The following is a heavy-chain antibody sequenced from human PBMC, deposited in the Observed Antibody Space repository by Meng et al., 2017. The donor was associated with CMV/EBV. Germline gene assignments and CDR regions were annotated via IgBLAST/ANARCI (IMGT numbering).Heavy chain of an antibody. CDR1: GFTFSDYY. D-gene: IGHD3-22*01. V-gene: IGHV3-11*01. CDR3: ARTGNYYDSSGYYRPFDP. Sequence: GGSLRLSCAASGFTFSDYYMSWIRQAPGKGLEWVSYISSSGNTIFYADSVKGRFTISRDNAKNSLYLQMNSLRAEDTAVYYCARTGNYYDSSGYYRPFDPWGQGTLVTVSS. J-gene: IGHJ5*02. CDR2: ISSSGNTI.